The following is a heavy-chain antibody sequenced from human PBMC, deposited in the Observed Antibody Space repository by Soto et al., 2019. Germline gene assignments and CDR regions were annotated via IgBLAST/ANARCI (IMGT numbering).Heavy chain of an antibody. D-gene: IGHD4-17*01. CDR2: IYHSGST. CDR3: ARLYGDYVSPLDYGMDV. J-gene: IGHJ6*02. Sequence: SETLSLTCAVSGGSISSGGYSWSWIRQPPGKGLEWIGYIYHSGSTYYNPSLKSRVTISVDRSKNQFSLKLSSVTAADTAVYYCARLYGDYVSPLDYGMDVWGQGTTVTVSS. V-gene: IGHV4-30-2*01. CDR1: GGSISSGGYS.